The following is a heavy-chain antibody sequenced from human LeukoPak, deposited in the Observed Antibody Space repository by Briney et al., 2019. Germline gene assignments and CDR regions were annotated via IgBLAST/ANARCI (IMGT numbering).Heavy chain of an antibody. CDR1: GYTFTSYG. D-gene: IGHD3-22*01. Sequence: ASVKVSCKASGYTFTSYGISWVRQAPGQGLEWMGWISAYNGNTNYAQKLQGRVTMTTDTYTSTAYMELSSLRSDDTAVYYCARAYDSSGYYHTRYRYYFDYWGQGTLVTVSS. V-gene: IGHV1-18*01. CDR3: ARAYDSSGYYHTRYRYYFDY. CDR2: ISAYNGNT. J-gene: IGHJ4*02.